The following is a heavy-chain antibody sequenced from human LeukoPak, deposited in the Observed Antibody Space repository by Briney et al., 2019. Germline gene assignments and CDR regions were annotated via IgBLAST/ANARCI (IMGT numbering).Heavy chain of an antibody. J-gene: IGHJ4*02. Sequence: SVKISCKASGGTFSSYAISWVRQAPGQGLEWMGRIIPILGIANYAQKSQGRVTITADKSTSTAYMELSSLRSEDTAVYYCARDRDNYYDSSGYFDYWGQGTLVTVSS. CDR1: GGTFSSYA. CDR2: IIPILGIA. D-gene: IGHD3-22*01. V-gene: IGHV1-69*04. CDR3: ARDRDNYYDSSGYFDY.